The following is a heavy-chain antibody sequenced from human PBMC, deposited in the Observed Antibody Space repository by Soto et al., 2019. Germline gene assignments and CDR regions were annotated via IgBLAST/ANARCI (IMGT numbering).Heavy chain of an antibody. D-gene: IGHD1-26*01. CDR2: INHLETT. J-gene: IGHJ4*02. CDR3: ARGGGSDSLDY. Sequence: SETLSLTCTVSGASITFGGYSWSWIRQTPGKGLEWIGYINHLETTFYNPSFESRLTLSIDRAKNQFSLKLHSMSAADRAVYFCARGGGSDSLDYWGQGILVTVSS. V-gene: IGHV4-30-2*01. CDR1: GASITFGGYS.